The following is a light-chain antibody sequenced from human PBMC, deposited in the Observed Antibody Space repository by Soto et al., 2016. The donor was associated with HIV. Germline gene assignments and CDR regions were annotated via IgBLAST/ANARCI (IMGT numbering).Light chain of an antibody. Sequence: DIQMTQSPSTLSASVGDRVAITCRANQSISNWLAWYQQKPGKAPKLLIYKASSLESGVPSRFSGSGSGTEFTLTISSLQPDDFATYYCHQYNSYTFGQGTKLEIK. CDR2: KAS. CDR3: HQYNSYT. V-gene: IGKV1-5*03. CDR1: QSISNW. J-gene: IGKJ2*01.